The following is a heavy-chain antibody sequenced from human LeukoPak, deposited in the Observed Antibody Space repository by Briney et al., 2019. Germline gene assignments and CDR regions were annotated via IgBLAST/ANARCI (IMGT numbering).Heavy chain of an antibody. CDR3: ARDLGHYDILTGYYKSNWFDP. CDR1: GGSISSSSYY. V-gene: IGHV4-39*07. Sequence: SETLSLTCTVSGGSISSSSYYWGWIRQPPGKGLEWNGSIYYSGSTYYNPSLKSRVTISVDTSKNQFSLKLSSVTAADTAVYYCARDLGHYDILTGYYKSNWFDPWGQGTLVTVSS. D-gene: IGHD3-9*01. J-gene: IGHJ5*02. CDR2: IYYSGST.